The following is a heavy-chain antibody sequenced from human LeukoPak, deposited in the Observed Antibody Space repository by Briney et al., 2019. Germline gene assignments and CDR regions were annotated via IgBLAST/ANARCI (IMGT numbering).Heavy chain of an antibody. CDR2: ISSSSSTI. V-gene: IGHV3-48*02. Sequence: GGSLRLSCAASGFTFSSYSMNWVRQAPGKGLEWVSYISSSSSTIYYADSVKGRFTISRDNAKNSLYLQMNSLRDEDTAVYYCARSKRDSGSLYYFDYWGQGTLVTVSS. CDR1: GFTFSSYS. D-gene: IGHD1-26*01. J-gene: IGHJ4*02. CDR3: ARSKRDSGSLYYFDY.